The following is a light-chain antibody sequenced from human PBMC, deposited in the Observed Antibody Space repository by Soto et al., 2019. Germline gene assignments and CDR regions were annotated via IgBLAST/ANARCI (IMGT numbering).Light chain of an antibody. CDR1: SSDVGGYNY. CDR3: SSYTGSSSL. J-gene: IGLJ3*02. Sequence: QSALTQPASVSGSPGQSITISCTGASSDVGGYNYVSWYQQHPGKAPKLMIYDVSNRPSGVSNRFSGSKSGSTASLTISGLQAEDEADYYCSSYTGSSSLFGGGTKLTVL. CDR2: DVS. V-gene: IGLV2-14*01.